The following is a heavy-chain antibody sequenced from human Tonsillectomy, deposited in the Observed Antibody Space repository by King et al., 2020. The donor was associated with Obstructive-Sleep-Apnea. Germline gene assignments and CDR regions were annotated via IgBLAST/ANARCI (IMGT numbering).Heavy chain of an antibody. J-gene: IGHJ4*02. CDR2: MYISGST. D-gene: IGHD3-22*01. CDR1: GDSIRSYY. V-gene: IGHV4-4*07. Sequence: QLQESGPGLVKSSETLSLTCTVSGDSIRSYYWSWIRQPAGKGLEWIGRMYISGSTNYNPSLNSRLTMSLDTSKNQVSLKLSSVTAADSALYYCARDKGGSYDTSGPFDYWGQGTLVTVSS. CDR3: ARDKGGSYDTSGPFDY.